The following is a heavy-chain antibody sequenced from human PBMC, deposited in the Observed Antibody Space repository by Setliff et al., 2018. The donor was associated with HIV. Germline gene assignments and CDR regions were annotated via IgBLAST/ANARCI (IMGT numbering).Heavy chain of an antibody. V-gene: IGHV1-18*01. J-gene: IGHJ1*01. D-gene: IGHD3-10*01. Sequence: EASVKVSCKASGYTFTSYGISWVRQAPGQGLEWMGWISAYNGNTNYAQKLQGGVTMTTDTSTSTAYMELRGLRSDDTAVYYCARVVVRGVTFIAEYFQHWGQGTLVTVSS. CDR3: ARVVVRGVTFIAEYFQH. CDR1: GYTFTSYG. CDR2: ISAYNGNT.